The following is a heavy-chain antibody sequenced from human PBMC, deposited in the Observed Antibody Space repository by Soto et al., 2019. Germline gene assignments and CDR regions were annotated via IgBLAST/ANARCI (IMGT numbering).Heavy chain of an antibody. V-gene: IGHV2-5*02. CDR2: IYWDDDK. J-gene: IGHJ6*02. D-gene: IGHD3-3*01. CDR1: GFSLDTSGVG. Sequence: QITLKESGPTLVKPTQTLTLTCTFSGFSLDTSGVGVAWIRQPPGKALEWLTLIYWDDDKRYSPSLRSRLTITKDTSENRVVLTMTNMYPMDTATYYCSRMESRVASYGLDVWGQGTTVTVSS. CDR3: SRMESRVASYGLDV.